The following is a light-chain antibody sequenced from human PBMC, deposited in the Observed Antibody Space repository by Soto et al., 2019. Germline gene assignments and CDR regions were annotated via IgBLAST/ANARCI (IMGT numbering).Light chain of an antibody. J-gene: IGLJ2*01. CDR1: TSDVGGFDF. CDR3: SSFPSISTRV. V-gene: IGLV2-14*01. CDR2: SVT. Sequence: QSALTQPASVSGSPGQSITISCTGTTSDVGGFDFVSWYQQHEGEAPKLILYSVTKRPSGVSSRFSGSKSGNTASLSISGLQPEDEADYYCSSFPSISTRVFGGGTKVTVL.